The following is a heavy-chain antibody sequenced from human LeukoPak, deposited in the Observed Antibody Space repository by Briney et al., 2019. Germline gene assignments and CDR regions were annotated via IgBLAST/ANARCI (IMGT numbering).Heavy chain of an antibody. V-gene: IGHV4-34*01. J-gene: IGHJ4*02. CDR2: INHSGST. CDR1: GFSFSDYY. D-gene: IGHD6-19*01. Sequence: GSLRLSCAASGFSFSDYYMSWIRQPPGKGLEWIGEINHSGSTNYNPSLKSRVTISVDTSKNQFSLKLSSVTAADTAVYYCARASGYSSGWYVRAYYFDYWGQGTLVTVSS. CDR3: ARASGYSSGWYVRAYYFDY.